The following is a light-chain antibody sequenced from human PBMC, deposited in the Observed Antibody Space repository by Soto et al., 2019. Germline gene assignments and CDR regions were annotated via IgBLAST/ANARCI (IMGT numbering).Light chain of an antibody. J-gene: IGLJ2*01. CDR1: SSDVGGYDY. CDR3: CSYTGTSALIL. Sequence: QSVVTQTASVSGSPGQSITIYCTGTSSDVGGYDYVSWYQQYPGKAPRLIIYEVSNRPSGVSNRFSGSKSGNTASLTISGLRAEDVGDYFFCSYTGTSALILFCGGTKLTVL. V-gene: IGLV2-14*01. CDR2: EVS.